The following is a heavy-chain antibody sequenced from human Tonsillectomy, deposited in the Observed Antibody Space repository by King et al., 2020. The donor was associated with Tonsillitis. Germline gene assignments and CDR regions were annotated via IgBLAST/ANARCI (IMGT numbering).Heavy chain of an antibody. V-gene: IGHV3-7*03. CDR3: AREGGWTTVTAYVY. CDR1: GFTFSNSW. D-gene: IGHD4-17*01. CDR2: IKKDGSEK. J-gene: IGHJ4*02. Sequence: QLVQSGGGLVQPGGSLRLSCAASGFTFSNSWMSWVRQGAGEGREWVANIKKDGSEKYYLDSVKGRFTLSRDNAKNSLYLQMNSLRAEDTAVYYCAREGGWTTVTAYVYWGQGTLVTVSS.